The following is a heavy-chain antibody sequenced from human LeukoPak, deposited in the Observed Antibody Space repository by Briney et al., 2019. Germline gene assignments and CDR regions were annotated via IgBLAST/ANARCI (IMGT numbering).Heavy chain of an antibody. CDR2: INSDGSST. Sequence: GGSLRLSCAASGFTFSSYWMHWVRQAPGKGLVWVSRINSDGSSTSYADSVKGRFTISRDNAKNTLYLQMNSLRAEDTAVYYCARGGSYGPPYYFDYWGQGTQVTVSS. CDR1: GFTFSSYW. J-gene: IGHJ4*02. CDR3: ARGGSYGPPYYFDY. D-gene: IGHD5-18*01. V-gene: IGHV3-74*01.